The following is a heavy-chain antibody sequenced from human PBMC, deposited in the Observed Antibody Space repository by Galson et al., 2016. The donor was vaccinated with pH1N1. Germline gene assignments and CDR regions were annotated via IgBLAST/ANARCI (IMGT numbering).Heavy chain of an antibody. CDR2: ILYDGTNE. V-gene: IGHV3-30*04. CDR3: ARDSEYSGHEGFH. CDR1: GFTFTSYA. J-gene: IGHJ4*02. Sequence: SLRLSCVASGFTFTSYAMHWVRQAPGKGLEWVAVILYDGTNEYYADSVKGRFTISRDKTQSTVYLQMNSLRTEDTAVYYCARDSEYSGHEGFHWAQGTLVIVSS. D-gene: IGHD5-12*01.